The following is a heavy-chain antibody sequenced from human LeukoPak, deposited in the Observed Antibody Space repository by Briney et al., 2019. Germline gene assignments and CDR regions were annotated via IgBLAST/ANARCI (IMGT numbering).Heavy chain of an antibody. CDR1: GYTFTSYY. D-gene: IGHD3-22*01. CDR3: ASRYYYDSSGYYDVDY. Sequence: ASVKVSCKASGYTFTSYYMHWVRQAPGQGLEWMGGIIPIFGTANYAQKFQGRVTITADESTSTAYMELSSLRSEDTAVYYCASRYYYDSSGYYDVDYWGQGTLVTVSS. CDR2: IIPIFGTA. V-gene: IGHV1-69*13. J-gene: IGHJ4*02.